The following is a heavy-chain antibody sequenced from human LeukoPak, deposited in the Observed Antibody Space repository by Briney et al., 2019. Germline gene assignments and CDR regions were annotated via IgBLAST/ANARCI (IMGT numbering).Heavy chain of an antibody. Sequence: GGSLRLSCAASGFTFSSYAMSWVRQAPGKGLEWVSAISGSGGSTYHADSVKGRFTISRDNSKNTLYLQMNSLRAEDTAVYYCAFLRDYDFWSGYPWGQGTLVTVSS. J-gene: IGHJ5*02. CDR3: AFLRDYDFWSGYP. CDR1: GFTFSSYA. CDR2: ISGSGGST. D-gene: IGHD3-3*01. V-gene: IGHV3-23*01.